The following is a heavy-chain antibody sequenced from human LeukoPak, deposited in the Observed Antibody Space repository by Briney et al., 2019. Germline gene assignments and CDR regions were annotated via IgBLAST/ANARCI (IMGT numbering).Heavy chain of an antibody. CDR3: AREGTSCFDY. V-gene: IGHV3-30*14. Sequence: QSGGSLRLSCAASGFTFSSYAMHWVRQAPGKGLEWVAVISYDGSNKYYADSVKGRFTISRDNSKNTLYLQMNSLRAEDTAVYYCAREGTSCFDYWGQGTLVTVSS. J-gene: IGHJ4*02. D-gene: IGHD2-2*01. CDR1: GFTFSSYA. CDR2: ISYDGSNK.